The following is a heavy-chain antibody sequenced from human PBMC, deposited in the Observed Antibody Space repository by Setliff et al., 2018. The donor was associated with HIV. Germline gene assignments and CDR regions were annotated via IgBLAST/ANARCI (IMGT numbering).Heavy chain of an antibody. D-gene: IGHD2-8*01. CDR2: LIPIVDIT. CDR3: AKGPNFEDAFDI. V-gene: IGHV1-69*10. Sequence: GASVKVSCKVSGGTFSNYAFSWVRQAPGQGLEWMGGLIPIVDITKSTQKFRDRVTFTADESTKTAQMELSGLTFEDTAVYYCAKGPNFEDAFDIWGQGTVVTVSS. CDR1: GGTFSNYA. J-gene: IGHJ3*02.